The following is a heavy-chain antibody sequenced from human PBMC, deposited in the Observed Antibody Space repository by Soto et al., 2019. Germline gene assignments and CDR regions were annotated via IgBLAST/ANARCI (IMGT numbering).Heavy chain of an antibody. D-gene: IGHD6-19*01. J-gene: IGHJ5*02. Sequence: QVELVKSGGGVVQPGRSLRLSCEASGFTFSSYGMHWVRQAPGKGLEWVAAISHDGTDRYYANSVKGRFTISRDNSKNTLYLQMNSLRSEDTAIYYCPKGTAVAYQWFDPWGQGTLVTVSS. CDR1: GFTFSSYG. CDR2: ISHDGTDR. V-gene: IGHV3-30*18. CDR3: PKGTAVAYQWFDP.